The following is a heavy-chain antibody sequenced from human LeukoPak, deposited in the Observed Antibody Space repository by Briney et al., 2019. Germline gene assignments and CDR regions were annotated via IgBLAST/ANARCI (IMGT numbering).Heavy chain of an antibody. CDR1: GFTFSNYG. J-gene: IGHJ3*02. CDR2: IRYDGNNK. CDR3: AKDGVAFDI. D-gene: IGHD3-16*01. V-gene: IGHV3-30*02. Sequence: PGGSLRLSCAASGFTFSNYGMHWVRQAPGKGLEWVAFIRYDGNNKYYADSVKGRFTISRDNSMNTLYLQMNSLRAEDTAVYYCAKDGVAFDIWGQGTMVTVSS.